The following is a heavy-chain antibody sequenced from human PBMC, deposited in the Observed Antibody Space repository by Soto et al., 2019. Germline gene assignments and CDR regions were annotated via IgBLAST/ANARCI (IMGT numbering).Heavy chain of an antibody. D-gene: IGHD3-16*01. V-gene: IGHV4-59*01. CDR1: GGSISSYY. J-gene: IGHJ6*02. CDR3: ATLGGRGYYYGMDV. CDR2: IYYSGST. Sequence: SETLSLTCTVSGGSISSYYWSWIRPPPGKGLEWIGYIYYSGSTNYNPSLKSRVTISVDTSKNQFSLKLSSVTAADTAVYYCATLGGRGYYYGMDVWGQGTTVTVSS.